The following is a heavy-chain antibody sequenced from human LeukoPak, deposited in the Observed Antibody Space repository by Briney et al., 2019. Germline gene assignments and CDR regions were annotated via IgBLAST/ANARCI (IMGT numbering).Heavy chain of an antibody. V-gene: IGHV4-34*01. D-gene: IGHD2-21*02. CDR1: GGSFSGYY. CDR2: INHSGST. CDR3: ARTGVYCGGDCYSAIDY. J-gene: IGHJ4*02. Sequence: SETLSLTCAVYGGSFSGYYWSWIRQPPGKGLEWIGEINHSGSTNYNPSLKGRVTLSVDTSKNQFSLKLSSVTAADTAVYYCARTGVYCGGDCYSAIDYWGQGTLVTVSS.